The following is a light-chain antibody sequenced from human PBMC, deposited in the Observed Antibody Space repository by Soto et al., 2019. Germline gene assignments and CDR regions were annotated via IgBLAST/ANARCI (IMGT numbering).Light chain of an antibody. CDR3: CSYAGRNTFV. CDR2: EGS. J-gene: IGLJ3*02. V-gene: IGLV2-23*03. Sequence: QSALTQPASVSGSPGQSITISCTGTSSDIGTYNLVSWYQQHPGKAPQLLLYEGSRRPSGFSDRFSGSKSGNTASLTISGLQAEDEADYYCCSYAGRNTFVFGGGTKLTVL. CDR1: SSDIGTYNL.